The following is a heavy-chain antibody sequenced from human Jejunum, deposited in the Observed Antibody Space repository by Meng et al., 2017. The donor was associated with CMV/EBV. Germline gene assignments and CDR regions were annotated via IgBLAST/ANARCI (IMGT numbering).Heavy chain of an antibody. D-gene: IGHD1-7*01. CDR3: ARNFGITGTNFGY. Sequence: QMMESGVGFMPPGGSLSLSCAVSGFPVSSNYMSWVRQAPGKGLEWVSVIYSGGDTYYADSVKGRFTISRDDSKNTVYLQMNSLRAEDTAMYYCARNFGITGTNFGYWGQGTLVTVSS. CDR2: IYSGGDT. CDR1: GFPVSSNY. J-gene: IGHJ4*02. V-gene: IGHV3-53*01.